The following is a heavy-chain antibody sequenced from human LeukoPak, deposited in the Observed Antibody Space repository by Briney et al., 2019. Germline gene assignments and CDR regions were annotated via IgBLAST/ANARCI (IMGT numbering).Heavy chain of an antibody. CDR2: IYSGGTT. D-gene: IGHD6-13*01. J-gene: IGHJ5*02. CDR1: GFTVSGNY. Sequence: PGGSLRLSCAVSGFTVSGNYMSWVRQAPGKGLEWVSLIYSGGTTYYADSVKGRFTISRDNSKNTLYVQMNSLRGEDTAVYYCARGKPNSSSCHNWFDPWGQGTLVTVSS. V-gene: IGHV3-53*05. CDR3: ARGKPNSSSCHNWFDP.